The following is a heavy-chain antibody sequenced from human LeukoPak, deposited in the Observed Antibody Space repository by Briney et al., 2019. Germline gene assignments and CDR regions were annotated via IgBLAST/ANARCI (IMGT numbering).Heavy chain of an antibody. J-gene: IGHJ4*02. CDR2: ISGSGGGT. CDR1: GFTFSSYA. D-gene: IGHD3-22*01. Sequence: GGSLRLSCAASGFTFSSYAMSWVRQAPGKGLEWVSAISGSGGGTNYADSVKGRFTISRDNSKNSLYLQMNSLRTEDTALYYCARGSYYDSSGYYLVDYWGQGTLVTVSS. V-gene: IGHV3-23*01. CDR3: ARGSYYDSSGYYLVDY.